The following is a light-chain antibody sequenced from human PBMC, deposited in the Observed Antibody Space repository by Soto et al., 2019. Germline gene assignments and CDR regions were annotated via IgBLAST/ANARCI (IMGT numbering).Light chain of an antibody. CDR3: TSYTSSTPFYV. V-gene: IGLV2-11*01. Sequence: QSVLTQPRSVSGSPGQSVTISCTGTSSDVGGYNFVSWYQQHPGQVPQLIIYDVSNRPSGVSDRFSGSKSGNTASLTISGLQAEDEADYYCTSYTSSTPFYVFGTGTKVTVL. CDR2: DVS. CDR1: SSDVGGYNF. J-gene: IGLJ1*01.